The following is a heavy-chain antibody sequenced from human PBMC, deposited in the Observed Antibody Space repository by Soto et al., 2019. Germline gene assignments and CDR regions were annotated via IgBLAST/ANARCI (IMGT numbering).Heavy chain of an antibody. J-gene: IGHJ6*02. CDR2: IKQDGSEK. CDR1: GVTLSSYW. Sequence: GGSLRLSCAASGVTLSSYWMSGVRQAPGKGLEWVTNIKQDGSEKYYVDSVKGRFTISRDNAKNSLYLQMNSLRAEDTAVYYCARETRRIAAAGGTGRLKYYYYYYGMDVWGQGTTVTVSS. V-gene: IGHV3-7*03. D-gene: IGHD6-13*01. CDR3: ARETRRIAAAGGTGRLKYYYYYYGMDV.